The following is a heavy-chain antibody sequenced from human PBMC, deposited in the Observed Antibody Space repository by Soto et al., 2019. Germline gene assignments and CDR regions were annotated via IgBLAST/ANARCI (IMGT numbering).Heavy chain of an antibody. D-gene: IGHD3-22*01. CDR2: ISGSGGST. J-gene: IGHJ4*02. Sequence: EVQLLESGGGLVQPGGSLRLSCAASGFTFSSYAMSWVRQAPGKGLEWVSAISGSGGSTYYADSVKGRFTISRDNSKNTLYLQMNSLRAKDTAVYYCAKDRVSTYYYDSSGYSNFDYWGQGTLVTVSS. V-gene: IGHV3-23*01. CDR1: GFTFSSYA. CDR3: AKDRVSTYYYDSSGYSNFDY.